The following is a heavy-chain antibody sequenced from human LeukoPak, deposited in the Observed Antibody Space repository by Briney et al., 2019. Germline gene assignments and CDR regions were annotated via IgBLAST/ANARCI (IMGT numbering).Heavy chain of an antibody. J-gene: IGHJ4*02. Sequence: GGSLRLSCVASGFTFDTYSMNWIRQDPGKGLEWTSYITDDSKTMYYADSVKGRFTISRDNAKNALYLQMNSLRGEETAVYYCVARGGWARFDYWGQGTLVTVSS. D-gene: IGHD6-19*01. CDR3: VARGGWARFDY. CDR1: GFTFDTYS. V-gene: IGHV3-48*04. CDR2: ITDDSKTM.